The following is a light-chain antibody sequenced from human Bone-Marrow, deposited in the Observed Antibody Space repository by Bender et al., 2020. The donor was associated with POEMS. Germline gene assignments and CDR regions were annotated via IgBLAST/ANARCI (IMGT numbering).Light chain of an antibody. CDR2: QDT. CDR1: DLGDKY. Sequence: SYEVTQPPSVSVSPGQTASITCSGDDLGDKYVAWYQQKPGQSPVLVIYQDTKRPSGVPDRFSGFKSGNTASLTISGLQAEDEADYYCCSYAGPNILRVFGGGTKLTVL. CDR3: CSYAGPNILRV. J-gene: IGLJ3*02. V-gene: IGLV3-1*01.